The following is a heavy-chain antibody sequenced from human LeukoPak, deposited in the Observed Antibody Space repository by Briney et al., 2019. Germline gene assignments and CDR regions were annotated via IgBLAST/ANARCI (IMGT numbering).Heavy chain of an antibody. J-gene: IGHJ4*02. Sequence: SVKVSCKASGGTFSSYAISWVRQAPGQGLEWMGGIIPIFGTANYAQKFQGRVTITTDESTSTAYMELSSLRSEDTAVYYCARVYDGSYYFDYWGQGTLVTVSS. CDR3: ARVYDGSYYFDY. CDR2: IIPIFGTA. D-gene: IGHD1-26*01. V-gene: IGHV1-69*05. CDR1: GGTFSSYA.